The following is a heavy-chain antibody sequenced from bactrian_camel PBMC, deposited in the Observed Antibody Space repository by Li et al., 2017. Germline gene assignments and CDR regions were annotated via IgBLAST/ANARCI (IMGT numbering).Heavy chain of an antibody. CDR2: IDSDGGST. J-gene: IGHJ6*01. CDR1: ENTYNTKW. D-gene: IGHD2*01. Sequence: QLVESGGGSVQAGGSLRLSCTASENTYNTKWMGWFRQIPGKEREGVAAIDSDGGSTYYTDSVKGRFTISRDEARNTVYLQMTGLTPEDAAMYYCAAAGFDYDLTPVESIVFTPFCGEERAIGYWSQGTQVTIS. CDR3: AAAGFDYDLTPVESIVFTPFCGEERAIGY. V-gene: IGHV3S25*01.